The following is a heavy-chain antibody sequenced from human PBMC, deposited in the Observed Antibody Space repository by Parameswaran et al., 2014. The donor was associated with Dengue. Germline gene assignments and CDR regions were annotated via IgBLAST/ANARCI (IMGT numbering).Heavy chain of an antibody. Sequence: ASVKVSCKASGYTFTAYYMHWVRQAPGQGLEWMGWINPNSGGTNYAQNFQGRVTMTRDTSITTAYMELSSLRSDDTAVYYCARGGSGSGDWFDPWGQGTLVTVSS. J-gene: IGHJ5*02. CDR2: INPNSGGT. D-gene: IGHD3-10*01. CDR3: ARGGSGSGDWFDP. CDR1: GYTFTAYY. V-gene: IGHV1-2*02.